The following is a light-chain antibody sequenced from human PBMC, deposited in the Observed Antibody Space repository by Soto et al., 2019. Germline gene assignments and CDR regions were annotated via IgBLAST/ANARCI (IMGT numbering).Light chain of an antibody. CDR2: AAS. J-gene: IGKJ1*01. V-gene: IGKV1-39*01. CDR1: QSISNY. CDR3: QQSYSYFRT. Sequence: DIQMTPSPSSLSASVVDRVTITCRASQSISNYLNWYQQKPGKAPNLLIYAASILQSGVPTRFSGSGSGTDFTLTISSLHPEDFATYYCQQSYSYFRTFGQGTKVDIK.